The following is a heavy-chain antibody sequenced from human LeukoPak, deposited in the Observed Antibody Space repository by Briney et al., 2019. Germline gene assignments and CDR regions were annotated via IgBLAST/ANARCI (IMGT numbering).Heavy chain of an antibody. CDR1: GFTFSNYA. V-gene: IGHV3-30-3*01. CDR2: ISYRGNNA. D-gene: IGHD6-13*01. J-gene: IGHJ4*02. Sequence: PGGSLRLSCSASGFTFSNYAMYWARQAPGKGLEWVAVISYRGNNAYYADSMEGRFTVSRDNSKNTLYLQMNSLRAEDTAMYYCSRAPNSSTSYMGGGFDYWGQGTLVTVSS. CDR3: SRAPNSSTSYMGGGFDY.